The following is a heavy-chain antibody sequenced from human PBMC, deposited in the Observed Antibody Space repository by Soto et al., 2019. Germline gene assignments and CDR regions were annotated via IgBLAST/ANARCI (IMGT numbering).Heavy chain of an antibody. CDR3: ASRDDWELKFDC. J-gene: IGHJ4*02. CDR1: GGTFSSYA. V-gene: IGHV1-69*12. Sequence: QVQLVQSGAEVKKPGSSVKVSCKASGGTFSSYAISWVRQAPGQGLEWMGGIIPIFGTANYAQKFQGRVTITAYESTSTASMELSSLRSEDTAVYYWASRDDWELKFDCWGQGTLVTFCS. CDR2: IIPIFGTA. D-gene: IGHD1-26*01.